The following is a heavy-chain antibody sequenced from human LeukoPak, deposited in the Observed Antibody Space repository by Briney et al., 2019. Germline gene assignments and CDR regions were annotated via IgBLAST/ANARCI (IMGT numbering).Heavy chain of an antibody. J-gene: IGHJ4*02. D-gene: IGHD4-17*01. CDR1: SYSISGGSY. V-gene: IGHV4-38-2*01. CDR3: ARVTYVDDMLYQYFDY. Sequence: PSETLSLTCAVSSYSISGGSYWGWIRQSPGKGLEWVGSIFHSGNSYYNPSLKSRLTMSVDTSKNQFSLKLTSVTAADTALYYCARVTYVDDMLYQYFDYWGQGILVTVSS. CDR2: IFHSGNS.